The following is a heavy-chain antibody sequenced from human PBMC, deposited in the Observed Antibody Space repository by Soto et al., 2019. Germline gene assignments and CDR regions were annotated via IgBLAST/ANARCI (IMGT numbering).Heavy chain of an antibody. J-gene: IGHJ4*02. V-gene: IGHV3-30-3*01. D-gene: IGHD3-22*01. CDR2: ISYDGSNK. CDR3: ARGPHYDSSGYYLDY. Sequence: GGSLRLSCAASGFTFSSYAMHWVRQAPGKGLEWVAVISYDGSNKYYADSVKGRFTISRDNSKNTLYLQMNSLRAEDTAVYYCARGPHYDSSGYYLDYWGQGTLVTVSS. CDR1: GFTFSSYA.